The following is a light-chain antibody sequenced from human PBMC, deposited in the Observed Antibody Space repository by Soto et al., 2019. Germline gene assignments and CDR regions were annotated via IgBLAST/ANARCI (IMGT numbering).Light chain of an antibody. Sequence: EIVLTQSPGTLSLSPGERATLSCRASQSVSSSYLAWYQQKPGQAPRLLIYGVSSRATGIPDRFSGSGSETDFTLIISRLEPEDFAVYYCQQYDSSLIIFGQGTRLEIK. CDR2: GVS. CDR1: QSVSSSY. V-gene: IGKV3-20*01. CDR3: QQYDSSLII. J-gene: IGKJ5*01.